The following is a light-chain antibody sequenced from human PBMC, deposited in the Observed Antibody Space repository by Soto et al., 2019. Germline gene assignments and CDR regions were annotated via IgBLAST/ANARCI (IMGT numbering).Light chain of an antibody. CDR3: QQTHSFPYT. J-gene: IGKJ2*01. CDR1: QDIRTY. CDR2: VAS. Sequence: DIQMTQSPSSVSAPVGDRVTITCRASQDIRTYLAWYQQKPGKAPKFLIYVASTLQSGVPSRFSGGGSGTDFALTISSLQPEDFATYYCQQTHSFPYTFGQGTKLEIK. V-gene: IGKV1-12*01.